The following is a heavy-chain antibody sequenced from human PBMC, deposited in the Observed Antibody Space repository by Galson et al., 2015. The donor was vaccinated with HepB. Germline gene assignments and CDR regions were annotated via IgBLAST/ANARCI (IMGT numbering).Heavy chain of an antibody. CDR2: INPNSGGT. Sequence: SVKVSCKASGYTFTGYYMHWVRQAPGQGLEWMGRINPNSGGTNYAQKFQGRVTMTRDTSISTAYMELSRLRSDDTAVYYCASPLLLWFRESMSDAFDIWGQGTMVTVSS. D-gene: IGHD3-10*01. CDR3: ASPLLLWFRESMSDAFDI. V-gene: IGHV1-2*06. J-gene: IGHJ3*02. CDR1: GYTFTGYY.